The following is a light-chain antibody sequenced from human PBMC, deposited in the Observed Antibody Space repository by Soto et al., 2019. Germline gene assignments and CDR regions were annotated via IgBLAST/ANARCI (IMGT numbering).Light chain of an antibody. Sequence: DIQMTQSPSALSASVGDRVTITCRVSQTTTNYLNWYQKKPGKAPKLLIYGTSSLESEVSSRFSGSGSGTEFTLTIRNVQPEDCAIYYCQQSHSTPTYTVGEGTKRETK. CDR1: QTTTNY. CDR3: QQSHSTPTYT. CDR2: GTS. J-gene: IGKJ2*01. V-gene: IGKV1-39*01.